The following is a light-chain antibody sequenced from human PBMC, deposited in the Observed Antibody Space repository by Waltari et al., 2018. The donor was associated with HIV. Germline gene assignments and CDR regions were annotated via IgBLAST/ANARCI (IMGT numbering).Light chain of an antibody. J-gene: IGLJ3*02. Sequence: QSVLTQPPSASGTPGQGVTISCSGSNLNIGSNYVYWYQQPPGTAPKLLLHGNDQRPAGVPDRFSGSKSGNSASLASSGLRSEDEADYYCSAWDDSLRGWVFGGGTKLTVL. CDR3: SAWDDSLRGWV. V-gene: IGLV1-47*01. CDR2: GND. CDR1: NLNIGSNY.